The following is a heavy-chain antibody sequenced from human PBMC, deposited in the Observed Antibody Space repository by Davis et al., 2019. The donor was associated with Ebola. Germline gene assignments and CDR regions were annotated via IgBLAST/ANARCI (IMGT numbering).Heavy chain of an antibody. J-gene: IGHJ6*02. CDR2: IKRGDGSDI. Sequence: GESLKISCGASGFTFSTFWMSWVRQAPGKGPEWVASIKRGDGSDIYSADAVKGRFSISRDNAKNSLYLQMNSLRVEDTAVYYCARQARVDVWGQGTTVTVSS. CDR1: GFTFSTFW. V-gene: IGHV3-7*01. CDR3: ARQARVDV.